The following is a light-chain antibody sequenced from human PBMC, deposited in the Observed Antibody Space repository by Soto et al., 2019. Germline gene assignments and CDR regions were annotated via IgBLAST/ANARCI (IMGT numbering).Light chain of an antibody. Sequence: DIQMTQSRSSVYASVGDRVTITCRASQSIGSFVNWYQQKPGKAPKLLICAASELQSGVPARFSGTGTGTDFTLTIISLQPEDFATYFCQQSYSTPPWTFGQGTKVESK. CDR2: AAS. CDR3: QQSYSTPPWT. V-gene: IGKV1-39*01. CDR1: QSIGSF. J-gene: IGKJ1*01.